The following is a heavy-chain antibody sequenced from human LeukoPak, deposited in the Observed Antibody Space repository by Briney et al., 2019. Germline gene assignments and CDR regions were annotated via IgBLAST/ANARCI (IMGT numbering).Heavy chain of an antibody. CDR3: AKHCNGGGCYGWYFDL. D-gene: IGHD2-15*01. Sequence: PGGSLRLSCAASGFTFSSYAMSWVRQAPGKGLEWVSGISGSGGSTHYADSVKDRFTISRDNSKNTLYLQMNSLRAEDTAVYYCAKHCNGGGCYGWYFDLWGRGTLVTVSS. V-gene: IGHV3-23*01. CDR2: ISGSGGST. J-gene: IGHJ2*01. CDR1: GFTFSSYA.